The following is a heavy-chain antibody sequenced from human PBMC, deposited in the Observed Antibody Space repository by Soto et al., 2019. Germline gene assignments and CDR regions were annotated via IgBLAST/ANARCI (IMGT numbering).Heavy chain of an antibody. J-gene: IGHJ5*02. Sequence: GSLRLSCAASGFTFSSYSMNWVRQAPGKGLEWVSSISSSSSYIYYADSVKGRFTISRDNAKNSLYLQMNSLRAEDTAVYYCARDVFFLLADPRPNWFYPWAQGTLVPVSA. CDR1: GFTFSSYS. CDR2: ISSSSSYI. CDR3: ARDVFFLLADPRPNWFYP. D-gene: IGHD3-3*01. V-gene: IGHV3-21*01.